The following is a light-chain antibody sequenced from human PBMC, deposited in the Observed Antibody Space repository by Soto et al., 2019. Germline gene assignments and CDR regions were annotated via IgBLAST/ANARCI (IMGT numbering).Light chain of an antibody. CDR1: SSDIGGFNY. V-gene: IGLV2-14*03. CDR2: DVT. CDR3: SSYSSTSSLVV. Sequence: QSALTQPASVSGSPGQSITISCTGTSSDIGGFNYVSWYQQHPGKAPQLMIYDVTNRPSGISDRFSGSKSGNSASLTISWLPADDEADYYCSSYSSTSSLVVFGGGTKLTVL. J-gene: IGLJ2*01.